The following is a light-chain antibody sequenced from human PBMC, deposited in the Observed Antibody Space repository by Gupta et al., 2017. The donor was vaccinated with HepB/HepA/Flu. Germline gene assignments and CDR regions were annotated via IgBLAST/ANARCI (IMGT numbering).Light chain of an antibody. V-gene: IGKV1-39*01. CDR3: QQTYDTPQFP. CDR1: QSISRY. J-gene: IGKJ4*01. Sequence: DIQMTQSPSSLSASVGDRVIITCRASQSISRYLNWYQQKPGKAPKVLIYAASTLQSGVPSRFSGSGYGTDFALTINSLQPEDFATYYCQQTYDTPQFPFGGGTKVEIK. CDR2: AAS.